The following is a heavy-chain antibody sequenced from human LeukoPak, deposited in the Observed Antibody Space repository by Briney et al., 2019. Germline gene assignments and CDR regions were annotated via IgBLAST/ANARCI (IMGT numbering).Heavy chain of an antibody. V-gene: IGHV3-69-1*02. CDR1: GFTFSNYY. Sequence: GGSLRLSCAASGFTFSNYYMHWLRQAPFRGLEWVSSTSESNDNIKYADSVKGRFTISRDNAKNSLYLQMNSLRAEDTAVYYCAELGITMIGGVWGKGTTVTISS. J-gene: IGHJ6*04. D-gene: IGHD3-10*02. CDR3: AELGITMIGGV. CDR2: TSESNDNI.